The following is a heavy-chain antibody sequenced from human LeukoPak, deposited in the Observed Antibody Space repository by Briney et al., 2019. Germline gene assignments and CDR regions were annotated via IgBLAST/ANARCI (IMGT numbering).Heavy chain of an antibody. CDR2: IRGIRGTYST. V-gene: IGHV3-23*01. CDR1: GFTFSNYA. D-gene: IGHD4-17*01. J-gene: IGHJ3*02. Sequence: GGSLRLSCAASGFTFSNYAMIWVRQAPGKGQEWVSAIRGIRGTYSTEYADSVKDRFTISRDNSKSTLYLQMNSLRAEDTAVYYCGRDPNGDYIGAFDMWGQGTVVTVSS. CDR3: GRDPNGDYIGAFDM.